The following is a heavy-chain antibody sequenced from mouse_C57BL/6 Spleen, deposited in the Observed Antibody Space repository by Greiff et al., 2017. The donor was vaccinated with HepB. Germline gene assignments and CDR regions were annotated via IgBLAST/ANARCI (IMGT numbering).Heavy chain of an antibody. CDR3: ARGPGAY. J-gene: IGHJ3*01. Sequence: VQLQQPGTELVKPGASVKLSCKASGYTFTSYWMHWVKQRPGQGLEWIGNINPNNGGTIYNQKFKGKATLTVDKSSSTAYMELRSLTSEDTAVYYCARGPGAYWGQGTLVTVSA. V-gene: IGHV1-53*01. CDR1: GYTFTSYW. CDR2: INPNNGGT.